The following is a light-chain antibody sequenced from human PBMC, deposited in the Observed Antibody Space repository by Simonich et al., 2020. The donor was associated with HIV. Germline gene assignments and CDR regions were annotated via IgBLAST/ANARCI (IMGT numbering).Light chain of an antibody. CDR1: QSLPPSNRYNY. Sequence: DVVMTQSPLSLPVTPGEPASISCRTSQSLPPSNRYNYLDWYLQKPGQSPQLLIYLGSNRASGVPDRCSGSGSGTDFTLKISRVEAEDVGVYYCMQPLQTPYTFGQGTKLEIK. V-gene: IGKV2-28*01. J-gene: IGKJ2*01. CDR3: MQPLQTPYT. CDR2: LGS.